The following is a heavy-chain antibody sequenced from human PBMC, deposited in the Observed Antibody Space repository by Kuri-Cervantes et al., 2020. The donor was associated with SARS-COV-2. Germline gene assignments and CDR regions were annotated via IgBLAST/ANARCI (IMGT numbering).Heavy chain of an antibody. J-gene: IGHJ4*02. CDR1: GFTFSSYW. Sequence: GGSLRLSCAASGFTFSSYWMHWVRQAPGKGLVWVSRISSDGSSTSYADSVKGRFTISRDNAKNTLYLQMNSLRAEDTAVYYCARVAGDPYYFDYWGQGTLVTVSS. V-gene: IGHV3-74*01. CDR2: ISSDGSST. CDR3: ARVAGDPYYFDY. D-gene: IGHD7-27*01.